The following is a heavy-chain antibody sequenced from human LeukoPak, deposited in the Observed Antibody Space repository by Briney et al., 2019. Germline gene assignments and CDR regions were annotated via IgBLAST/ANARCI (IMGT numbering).Heavy chain of an antibody. V-gene: IGHV3-48*01. CDR1: GFSFRGXH. D-gene: IGHD3-3*01. CDR2: XSSSSSTI. CDR3: TTYYDFWSGYRTTDY. J-gene: IGHJ4*02. Sequence: PGGSXXLSCAASGFSFRGXHMNGVXQXXGXGXEGXSXXSSSSSTIYYADSVKGRFTITRDNAKNSLYLQMNSLRAEDTAVYYCTTYYDFWSGYRTTDYWGQGTLVTVSS.